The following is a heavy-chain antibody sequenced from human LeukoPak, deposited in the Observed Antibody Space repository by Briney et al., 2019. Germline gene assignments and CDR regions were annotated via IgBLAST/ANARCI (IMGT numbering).Heavy chain of an antibody. CDR2: IYYTGII. D-gene: IGHD6-19*01. CDR1: GGSISSYY. Sequence: SETLSLTCSVSGGSISSYYWAWIRQPPGKGLEWIGFIYYTGIISHNPSLESRVTMSVDTYDNQFSLRLNSVSAADTAVYYCARLYSSGWRRNYYFDYWGQGTLVTVPS. V-gene: IGHV4-59*08. CDR3: ARLYSSGWRRNYYFDY. J-gene: IGHJ4*02.